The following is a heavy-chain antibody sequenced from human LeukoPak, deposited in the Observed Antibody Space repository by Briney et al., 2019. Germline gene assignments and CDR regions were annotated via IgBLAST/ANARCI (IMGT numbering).Heavy chain of an antibody. D-gene: IGHD6-19*01. CDR2: IYTSGRT. V-gene: IGHV4-61*02. J-gene: IGHJ5*02. CDR3: AKFSSGWYGDNWFDP. CDR1: GGSISSGSYY. Sequence: SETLSLTCTVSGGSISSGSYYWSWIRQPAGKGLEWIGRIYTSGRTNYNPSLKSRVTISVDTSKNQFSLKLSSVTAADTAVYYCAKFSSGWYGDNWFDPWGQGTLVTVSS.